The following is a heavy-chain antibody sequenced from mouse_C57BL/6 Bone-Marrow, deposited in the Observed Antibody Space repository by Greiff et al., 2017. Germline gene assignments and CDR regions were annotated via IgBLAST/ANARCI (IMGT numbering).Heavy chain of an antibody. CDR2: IYPGSGST. V-gene: IGHV1-55*01. CDR3: AGDYGDLFAY. CDR1: GYTFTSYW. Sequence: VQLLQPGAELVKPGASVKMSCKASGYTFTSYWITWVKQRPGQGLEWIGDIYPGSGSTNYNEKFKSKVTLTVDTASSTAYMQLSSLTSEDSAVYYCAGDYGDLFAYWGQGTLVTVSA. D-gene: IGHD2-4*01. J-gene: IGHJ3*01.